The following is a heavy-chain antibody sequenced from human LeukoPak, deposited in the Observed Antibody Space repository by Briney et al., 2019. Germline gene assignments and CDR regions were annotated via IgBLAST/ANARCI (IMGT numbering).Heavy chain of an antibody. V-gene: IGHV3-11*01. J-gene: IGHJ4*02. D-gene: IGHD3-22*01. CDR2: ISSSGSTI. Sequence: KAGGSLRLSCAPPGFTFSDCYISGIRQAPGTGLEWVSYISSSGSTIYYAEAVKGRFTISRDNAKNSLYLQMNSLRAEDTAVYYCARDSGYYDSSGYREGYFDYWGQGTLVTVSS. CDR1: GFTFSDCY. CDR3: ARDSGYYDSSGYREGYFDY.